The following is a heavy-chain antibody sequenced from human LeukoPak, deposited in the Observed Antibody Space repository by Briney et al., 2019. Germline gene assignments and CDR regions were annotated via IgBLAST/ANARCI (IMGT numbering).Heavy chain of an antibody. V-gene: IGHV4-30-4*01. D-gene: IGHD3-10*01. CDR2: IYYSGST. CDR3: ASTYYGSGSYSPH. CDR1: GGSISSGDYY. J-gene: IGHJ4*02. Sequence: PSETLSLTCTVSGGSISSGDYYWSWIRQPPGKGLEWIGYIYYSGSTYYNPSLKSRVTISVDTSKNQFSLKLSSVTAADTAVYYCASTYYGSGSYSPHWGQGTLVTVSS.